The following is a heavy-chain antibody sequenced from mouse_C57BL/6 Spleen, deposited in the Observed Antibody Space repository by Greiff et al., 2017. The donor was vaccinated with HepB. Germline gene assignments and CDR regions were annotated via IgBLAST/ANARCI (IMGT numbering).Heavy chain of an antibody. CDR1: GYAFSSSW. J-gene: IGHJ2*01. V-gene: IGHV1-82*01. CDR2: IYPGDGDT. CDR3: ARSPPFDY. Sequence: QVQLKESGPELVKPGASVKISCKASGYAFSSSWMNWVKQRPGKGLEWIGRIYPGDGDTNYNGKFKGKATLTADKSSSTAYMQLSSLTSEDSAVYFCARSPPFDYWGQGTTLTVSS.